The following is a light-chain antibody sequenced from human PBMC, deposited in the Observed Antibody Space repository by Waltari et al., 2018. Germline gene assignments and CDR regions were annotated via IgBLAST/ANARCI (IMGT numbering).Light chain of an antibody. J-gene: IGLJ1*01. CDR2: DVS. CDR3: TSYTSSNTYV. Sequence: QSALTQPASVSGSRGQSITISCTGTSSDVGSYNYVSWYQQHPDKAPKLMIYDVSKRPSGVSNRFSGSKPGNTASLTISGLQAEDEADYYCTSYTSSNTYVFGTGTKVTVL. V-gene: IGLV2-14*01. CDR1: SSDVGSYNY.